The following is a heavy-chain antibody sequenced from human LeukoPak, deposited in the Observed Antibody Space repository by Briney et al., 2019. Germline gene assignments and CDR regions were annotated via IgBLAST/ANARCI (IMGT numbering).Heavy chain of an antibody. CDR2: IYTSGST. CDR1: GGSISSGSYY. V-gene: IGHV4-61*02. Sequence: SQTLSLTCTVSGGSISSGSYYWSWIRQPAGKGLEWIGRIYTSGSTNYNPSLKSRVTISVDTSKNQFSLKLSSMTAADTAVYYCARGKDYYDSSGYSPSYDYWGQGTLVTVSS. J-gene: IGHJ4*02. D-gene: IGHD3-22*01. CDR3: ARGKDYYDSSGYSPSYDY.